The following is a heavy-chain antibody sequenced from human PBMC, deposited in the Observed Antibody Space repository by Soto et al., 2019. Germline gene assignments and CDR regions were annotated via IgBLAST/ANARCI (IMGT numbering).Heavy chain of an antibody. J-gene: IGHJ4*02. V-gene: IGHV1-69*10. CDR2: IIPILGIA. Sequence: ASVKVSCKASGGTFSSYDISWVRQAPGQGLEWMGGIIPILGIANYAQKFQGRVTITADKSTSTAYMELSSLRSEDTAVYYCASAAGTTWDYWGPGTLVTVSS. CDR3: ASAAGTTWDY. CDR1: GGTFSSYD. D-gene: IGHD1-1*01.